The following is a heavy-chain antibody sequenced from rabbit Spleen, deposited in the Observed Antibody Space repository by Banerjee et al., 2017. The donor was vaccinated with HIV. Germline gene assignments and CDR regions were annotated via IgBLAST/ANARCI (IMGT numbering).Heavy chain of an antibody. J-gene: IGHJ6*01. CDR2: IDAGSSGFT. V-gene: IGHV1S45*01. D-gene: IGHD1-1*01. Sequence: QEHLKESGGGLVQPGGSLKLSCKASGFTLSSYYMNWVRQAPGKGLEWIACIDAGSSGFTYHASWAKGRFTISKTSSTTVTLQMTSLTAADTATYFCARDSSSSFSSYGMDLWGQGTLVTVS. CDR3: ARDSSSSFSSYGMDL. CDR1: GFTLSSYYM.